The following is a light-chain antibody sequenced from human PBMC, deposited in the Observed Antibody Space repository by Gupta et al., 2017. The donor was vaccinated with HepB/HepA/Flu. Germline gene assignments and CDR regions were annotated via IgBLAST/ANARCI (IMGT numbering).Light chain of an antibody. J-gene: IGKJ1*01. CDR2: SGS. CDR3: MQTLQTPWT. Sequence: DIVMTQSPLSLSVTPGEPASIYCRSSQSLLHNYGYNYLIWYLQKPGQSPQVLIYSGSSRAAGVPDRFSGSGSGTDFTLKISRVAAEDVGVYYCMQTLQTPWTFGQGTRVEI. V-gene: IGKV2-28*01. CDR1: QSLLHNYGYNY.